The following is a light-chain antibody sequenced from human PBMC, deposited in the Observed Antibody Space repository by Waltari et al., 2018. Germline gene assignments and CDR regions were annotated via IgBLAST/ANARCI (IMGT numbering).Light chain of an antibody. CDR1: QSVSSSY. CDR3: QQYGSSPWT. CDR2: GAS. J-gene: IGKJ1*01. V-gene: IGKV3-20*01. Sequence: CRVSQSVSSSYLAWYQQKPGQAPRLLIYGASSRATGIPDRFSGSGSGTDFTLTISRLEPEDFAVYYCQQYGSSPWTFGQGTKVEIK.